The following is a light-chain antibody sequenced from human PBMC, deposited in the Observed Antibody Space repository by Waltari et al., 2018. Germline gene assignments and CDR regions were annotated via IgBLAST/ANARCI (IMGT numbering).Light chain of an antibody. V-gene: IGLV2-11*01. Sequence: YQHHPIEAPNRMIYGVSRRPSGVPDRFSGSKSGNTASLTISGLQAEDEGDYYCCSYAGTYTVRVFGGGTKVTVL. CDR3: CSYAGTYTVRV. CDR2: GVS. J-gene: IGLJ3*02.